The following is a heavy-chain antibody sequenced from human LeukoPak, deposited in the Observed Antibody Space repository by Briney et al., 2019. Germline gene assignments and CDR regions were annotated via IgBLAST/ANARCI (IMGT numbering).Heavy chain of an antibody. D-gene: IGHD6-13*01. V-gene: IGHV4-38-2*02. CDR1: GYSISSGYY. CDR2: IYHSGST. J-gene: IGHJ4*02. Sequence: SETLSLTCTVSGYSISSGYYWGWIRQPPGKGLEWIGSIYHSGSTYYNPSLKSRVTISVDTSKNQVSLKLSSVTAADTAVYYCARVTAAGIFDYWGQGTLVTVSS. CDR3: ARVTAAGIFDY.